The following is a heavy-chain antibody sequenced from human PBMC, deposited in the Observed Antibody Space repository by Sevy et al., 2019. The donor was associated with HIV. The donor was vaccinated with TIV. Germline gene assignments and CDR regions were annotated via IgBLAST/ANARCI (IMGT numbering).Heavy chain of an antibody. CDR3: AKDLFVVIVPAAMGFDS. D-gene: IGHD2-2*01. V-gene: IGHV3-23*01. CDR1: GFTFSNYA. J-gene: IGHJ4*02. Sequence: GSLRLSCAASGFTFSNYAMNWVRQAPGKGLEWVSAISGSGGNTYYADSVKGRFTISRDNSKNTLYLQMNSLRAEDTAVYYCAKDLFVVIVPAAMGFDSWGQGTLVTVSS. CDR2: ISGSGGNT.